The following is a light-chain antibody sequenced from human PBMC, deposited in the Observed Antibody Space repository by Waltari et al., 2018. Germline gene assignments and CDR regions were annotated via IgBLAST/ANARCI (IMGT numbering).Light chain of an antibody. CDR3: QQYYSSPYT. V-gene: IGKV4-1*01. Sequence: DIVMTQSPDSLAVSLGERATINFKSRQSILYSSNNKKYLAWYQQKPGQPPKLLIYWASTRESGVPDRFSGSGSGTDFTLTISSLQAEDVAVYYCQQYYSSPYTFGQGTKLEIK. CDR2: WAS. CDR1: QSILYSSNNKKY. J-gene: IGKJ2*01.